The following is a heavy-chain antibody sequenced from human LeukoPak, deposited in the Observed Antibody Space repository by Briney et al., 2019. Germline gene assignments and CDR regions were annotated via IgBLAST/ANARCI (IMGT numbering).Heavy chain of an antibody. V-gene: IGHV3-48*01. Sequence: GGSLRLSCAASGFTFSSYSMNWVRQAPGKGLEWVSYIDSSSSTIYYADSVMGRFTISRDNAKNSLYLQMNSLRAEDTAMYYCASPFDYWGQGTLVTVSS. J-gene: IGHJ4*02. CDR2: IDSSSSTI. CDR1: GFTFSSYS. CDR3: ASPFDY.